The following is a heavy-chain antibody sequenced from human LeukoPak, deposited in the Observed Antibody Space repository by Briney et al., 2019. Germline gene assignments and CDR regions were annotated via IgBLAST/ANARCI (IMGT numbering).Heavy chain of an antibody. CDR2: INPSGGST. V-gene: IGHV1-46*01. CDR1: GYTFTSYY. J-gene: IGHJ4*02. Sequence: ASVKVSCKASGYTFTSYYMHWVRQAPGQGLEWMGLINPSGGSTSYAQKFQGRVTMTRDTSTSTVYMELSSLRSEDTAVYYCARDLIRRIAAAGTPEPVDYWGQGTLVTVSS. D-gene: IGHD6-13*01. CDR3: ARDLIRRIAAAGTPEPVDY.